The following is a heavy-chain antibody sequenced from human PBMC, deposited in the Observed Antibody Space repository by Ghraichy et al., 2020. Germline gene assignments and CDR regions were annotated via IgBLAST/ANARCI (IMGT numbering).Heavy chain of an antibody. Sequence: GSLRLSCTASGFTFRTYSMCWVRQAAGKGLEWVSTIGSTGTTYYADSVRGRFTISRDNSKNSLYLQMNSLRADDTALYYCARTEYGEPPFGGYCGRGTLVTVSS. D-gene: IGHD4-17*01. J-gene: IGHJ4*02. CDR2: IGSTGTT. V-gene: IGHV3-23*01. CDR3: ARTEYGEPPFGGY. CDR1: GFTFRTYS.